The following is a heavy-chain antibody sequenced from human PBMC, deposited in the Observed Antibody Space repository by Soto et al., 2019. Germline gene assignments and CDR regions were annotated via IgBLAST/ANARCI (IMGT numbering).Heavy chain of an antibody. CDR3: ARDVEIIGPNEEYYYYYGMDV. D-gene: IGHD1-1*01. Sequence: GGSLRLSCAASGFTFSSYAMHWVRQAPGKGLEWVAVISYDGSNKYYADSVKGRFTISRDNSKNTLYLQMNSLRAEDTAVYYCARDVEIIGPNEEYYYYYGMDVWGQGTTVTVSS. J-gene: IGHJ6*02. CDR2: ISYDGSNK. CDR1: GFTFSSYA. V-gene: IGHV3-30-3*01.